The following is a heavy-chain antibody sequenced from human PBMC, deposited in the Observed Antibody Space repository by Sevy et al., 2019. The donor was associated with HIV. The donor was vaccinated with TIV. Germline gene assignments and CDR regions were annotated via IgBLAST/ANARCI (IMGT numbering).Heavy chain of an antibody. Sequence: GGSLRLSCAASGFTFSSYWMSWVRQAPGKGLGWVANIKQDGSEKYYVDSVKGRFTISRDNAKNSLYLQMNSLRAEDTAVYYCARGRPGGYGFYWFDPWGQGTLVTVSS. CDR3: ARGRPGGYGFYWFDP. J-gene: IGHJ5*02. V-gene: IGHV3-7*01. CDR1: GFTFSSYW. CDR2: IKQDGSEK. D-gene: IGHD5-18*01.